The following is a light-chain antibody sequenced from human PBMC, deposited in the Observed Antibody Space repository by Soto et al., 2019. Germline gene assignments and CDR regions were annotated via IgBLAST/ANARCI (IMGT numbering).Light chain of an antibody. CDR2: LNSDGSH. CDR3: QTWDTGIRV. V-gene: IGLV4-69*01. J-gene: IGLJ2*01. Sequence: QPVLTQSPSASASLGASVKLTCTLSSGHSSYAIAWHQQQPEKGPRYLMKLNSDGSHNKGDGIPDRFSGSSSGAERYLTIFSLQSEDEADYYCQTWDTGIRVFGGGTKVTVL. CDR1: SGHSSYA.